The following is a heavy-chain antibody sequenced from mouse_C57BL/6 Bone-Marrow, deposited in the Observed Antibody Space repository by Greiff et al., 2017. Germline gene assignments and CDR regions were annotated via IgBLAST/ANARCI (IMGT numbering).Heavy chain of an antibody. Sequence: VQVVESGAELVRPGASVKLSCKASGYTFTDYYINWVKQRPGQGLEWIARIYPGSGNTYYNEKFKGKATLTAEKSSSTAYMQLSSLTSEDSAFYFCAREGDAIDYWGQGTSVTVSS. V-gene: IGHV1-76*01. CDR2: IYPGSGNT. CDR3: AREGDAIDY. J-gene: IGHJ4*01. CDR1: GYTFTDYY.